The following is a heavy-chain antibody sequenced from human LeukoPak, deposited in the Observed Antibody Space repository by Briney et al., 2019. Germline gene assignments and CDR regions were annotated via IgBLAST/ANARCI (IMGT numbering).Heavy chain of an antibody. Sequence: GGSLRLSCTASGFTFSSFAMNWVRQAPGKGLECISYTDNSGSTIYYAASVGGRFAMTRDNAKNSLYLQMDSLRAEDTAIYYCARNDDMDVWGQGTTVTVSS. CDR1: GFTFSSFA. CDR3: ARNDDMDV. J-gene: IGHJ6*02. CDR2: TDNSGSTI. V-gene: IGHV3-48*03.